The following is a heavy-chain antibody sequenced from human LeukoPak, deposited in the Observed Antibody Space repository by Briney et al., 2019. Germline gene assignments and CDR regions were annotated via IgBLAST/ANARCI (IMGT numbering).Heavy chain of an antibody. J-gene: IGHJ4*01. D-gene: IGHD3/OR15-3a*01. CDR1: GFTFSNYG. CDR3: VKDLGGLYSSDY. CDR2: VRYDGSDK. Sequence: GGSLRLSCVASGFTFSNYGMYWVRQAPGKGLEWVAFVRYDGSDKYYVDSVKGRFTISRDNSKDALYLQMNSLRAEDTALYHCVKDLGGLYSSDYWGHGTLVTVSS. V-gene: IGHV3-30*02.